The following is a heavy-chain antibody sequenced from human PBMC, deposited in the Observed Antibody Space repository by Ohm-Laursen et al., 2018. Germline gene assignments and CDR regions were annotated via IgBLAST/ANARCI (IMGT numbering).Heavy chain of an antibody. Sequence: GTLSLTCSVSGVSINNYYWTWIRQPPGKGLEWIGYISYSGTTNYNPSLKSRVTISIDTSKRQFSLNLRSVTAADTALYYCARDKDSSGIDYWGQGTLLIVSS. J-gene: IGHJ4*02. D-gene: IGHD3-22*01. CDR3: ARDKDSSGIDY. V-gene: IGHV4-59*01. CDR1: GVSINNYY. CDR2: ISYSGTT.